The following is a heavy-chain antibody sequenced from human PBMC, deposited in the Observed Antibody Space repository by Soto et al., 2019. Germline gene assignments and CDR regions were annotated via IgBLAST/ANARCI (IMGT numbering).Heavy chain of an antibody. D-gene: IGHD3-10*01. CDR2: ISWNSGSI. J-gene: IGHJ3*02. CDR3: ARDSKWFGELSHAFDI. V-gene: IGHV3-9*01. CDR1: GFTFDDYA. Sequence: GGSLRLSCAASGFTFDDYAMHWVRQAPGKGLEWVSGISWNSGSIGYADSVKGRFTISRDNAKNTLYLQMNSLRAEDTAVYYCARDSKWFGELSHAFDIWGQGTMVTVS.